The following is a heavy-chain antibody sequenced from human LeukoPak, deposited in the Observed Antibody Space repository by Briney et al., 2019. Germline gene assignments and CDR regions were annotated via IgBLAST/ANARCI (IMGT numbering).Heavy chain of an antibody. Sequence: GGSLRLSCAASGFTFSSYSMNWVRQAPGKGLEWVSSISSSSSYIYYADSVKGRFTISRDNSKNTLYLQMNSLRAEDTAVYYCAKDLRIAAPKYYYYGMDVWGQGTTVTVSS. V-gene: IGHV3-21*01. CDR1: GFTFSSYS. CDR3: AKDLRIAAPKYYYYGMDV. D-gene: IGHD6-6*01. J-gene: IGHJ6*02. CDR2: ISSSSSYI.